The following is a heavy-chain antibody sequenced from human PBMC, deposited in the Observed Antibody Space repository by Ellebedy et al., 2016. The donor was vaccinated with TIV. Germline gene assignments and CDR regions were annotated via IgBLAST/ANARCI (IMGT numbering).Heavy chain of an antibody. V-gene: IGHV3-30-3*01. D-gene: IGHD2-2*01. J-gene: IGHJ5*02. CDR3: ARDPYCSSTSCYLRPGWFDP. Sequence: GESLKISXAASGFTFSSYAMHWVRQAPGKGLEWVAVISYDGSNKYYADSVKGRFTISRDNSKNTLYLQMNSLRAEDTAVYYCARDPYCSSTSCYLRPGWFDPWGQGTLVTVSS. CDR2: ISYDGSNK. CDR1: GFTFSSYA.